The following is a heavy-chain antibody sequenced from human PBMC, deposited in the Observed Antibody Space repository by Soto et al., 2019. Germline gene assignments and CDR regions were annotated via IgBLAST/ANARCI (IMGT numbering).Heavy chain of an antibody. D-gene: IGHD4-17*01. V-gene: IGHV1-69*06. CDR3: ASGVGDYAYYYYGMDV. Sequence: SVKVSCKASGGTFSSYAISWVRQAPGQGLEWMGGIIPIFGTANYAQRFQGRVTITADKSTSTAYMELSSLRSEDTAVYYCASGVGDYAYYYYGMDVWGQGTTVTVSS. J-gene: IGHJ6*02. CDR1: GGTFSSYA. CDR2: IIPIFGTA.